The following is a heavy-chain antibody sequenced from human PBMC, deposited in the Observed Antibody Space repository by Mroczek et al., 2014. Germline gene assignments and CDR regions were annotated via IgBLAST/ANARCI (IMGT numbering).Heavy chain of an antibody. V-gene: IGHV4-34*01. CDR1: GGSFSGYY. CDR2: INHSGST. D-gene: IGHD3-3*01. Sequence: QVQLQESGAGLLKPSETLSLTCAVYGGSFSGYYWSWIRQPPGKGLEWIGEINHSGSTNYNPSLKSRVTISVDTSKNQFSLKLSSVTAADTAVYYCARGALILEWHNWFDPWGQGTLVTVSS. CDR3: ARGALILEWHNWFDP. J-gene: IGHJ5*02.